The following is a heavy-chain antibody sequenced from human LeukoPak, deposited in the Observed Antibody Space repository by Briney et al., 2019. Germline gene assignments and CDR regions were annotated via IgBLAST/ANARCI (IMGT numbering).Heavy chain of an antibody. D-gene: IGHD6-19*01. J-gene: IGHJ4*02. V-gene: IGHV3-66*01. Sequence: GGSLRLSCAASGFTFSSYSMNWVRQAPGKGLEWVSVIYSGGSTYYADSVKGRFTISRDNSKNTLYLQMNSLRAEDTAVYYCARARVAVAGSFDYWGQGTLVTVSS. CDR2: IYSGGST. CDR1: GFTFSSYS. CDR3: ARARVAVAGSFDY.